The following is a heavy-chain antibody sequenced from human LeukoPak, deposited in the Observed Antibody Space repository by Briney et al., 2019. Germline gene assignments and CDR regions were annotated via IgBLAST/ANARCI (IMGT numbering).Heavy chain of an antibody. Sequence: GGSLRLSCAASGFTFSSYSMNWVRQAPGKGLEWVSSISSSSSYIYYADSVKGRFTISRDNAKNSLYLQMNSLRAEDTAVYYCARDSSQWRPYYFDYWGQGTLVTVSS. CDR3: ARDSSQWRPYYFDY. D-gene: IGHD6-19*01. CDR2: ISSSSSYI. V-gene: IGHV3-21*01. J-gene: IGHJ4*02. CDR1: GFTFSSYS.